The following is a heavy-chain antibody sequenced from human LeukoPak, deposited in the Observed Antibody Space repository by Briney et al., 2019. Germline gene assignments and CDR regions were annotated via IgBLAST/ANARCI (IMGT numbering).Heavy chain of an antibody. J-gene: IGHJ4*02. V-gene: IGHV3-23*01. Sequence: GGSLRLSCAISGITLSNYGMSWVREPPGEGVEWVAGLSASGGSTNYADSVKGRLTISRDNPKNTLYLQMNSLRAEDTAVYFCAKRGVVIRVILVGFHKEAYYFDSWGQGALVTVSS. CDR1: GITLSNYG. CDR3: AKRGVVIRVILVGFHKEAYYFDS. CDR2: LSASGGST. D-gene: IGHD3-10*01.